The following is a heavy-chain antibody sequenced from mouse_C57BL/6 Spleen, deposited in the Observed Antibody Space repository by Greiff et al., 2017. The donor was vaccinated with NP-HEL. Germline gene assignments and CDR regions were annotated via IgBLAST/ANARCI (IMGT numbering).Heavy chain of an antibody. CDR2: ISSGGDYI. CDR3: TRDREVGRPFDY. D-gene: IGHD1-3*01. J-gene: IGHJ2*01. CDR1: GFTFSSYA. V-gene: IGHV5-9-1*02. Sequence: EVKVVESGEGLVKPGGSLKLSCAASGFTFSSYAMSWVRQTPEKRLEWVAYISSGGDYIYYADTVKGRFTISRDNARNTLYLQMSSLKSEDTAMYYCTRDREVGRPFDYWGQGTTLTVSS.